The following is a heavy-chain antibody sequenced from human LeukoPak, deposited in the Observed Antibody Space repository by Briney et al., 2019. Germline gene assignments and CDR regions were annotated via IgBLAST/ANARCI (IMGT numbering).Heavy chain of an antibody. Sequence: GASVKVSCKASGGTFSSYAISWVRQAPGQGLEWMGRIIPILGIANYAQKFQGRVTITADKSTSTAYMELSSLRSEDTAVYYCASPEITMVRGVQQPHVIPADYYYGMDVWGQGTTVTVSS. CDR1: GGTFSSYA. CDR3: ASPEITMVRGVQQPHVIPADYYYGMDV. D-gene: IGHD3-10*01. J-gene: IGHJ6*02. CDR2: IIPILGIA. V-gene: IGHV1-69*04.